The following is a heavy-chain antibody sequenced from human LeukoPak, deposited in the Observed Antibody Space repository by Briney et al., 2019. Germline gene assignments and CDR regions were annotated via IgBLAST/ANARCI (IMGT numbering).Heavy chain of an antibody. J-gene: IGHJ3*01. Sequence: PGGSLRLSCAASGFTFSSYAMHWVRQAPGKGLEWVAVISYDGSNKYYADSVKGRFTISRDNSKSTLYLQMNSLRAEDTAVYYCARGFTWGSSWGQGTMVTVSS. D-gene: IGHD3-16*01. CDR3: ARGFTWGSS. CDR2: ISYDGSNK. CDR1: GFTFSSYA. V-gene: IGHV3-30-3*01.